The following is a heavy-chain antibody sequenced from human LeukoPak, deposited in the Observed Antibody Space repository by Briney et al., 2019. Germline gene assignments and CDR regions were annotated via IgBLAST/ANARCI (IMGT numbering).Heavy chain of an antibody. CDR2: IIPTLGIA. CDR1: GGTFSSYA. Sequence: ASVKVSCKASGGTFSSYAISWVRQAPGQGLEWMGRIIPTLGIANYAQKFQGRVTITADKSTSTAYMELSSLRSEDTAVYYCARALKYYYDSSGYYPSDAFDIWGQGTMVTVSS. CDR3: ARALKYYYDSSGYYPSDAFDI. J-gene: IGHJ3*02. D-gene: IGHD3-22*01. V-gene: IGHV1-69*04.